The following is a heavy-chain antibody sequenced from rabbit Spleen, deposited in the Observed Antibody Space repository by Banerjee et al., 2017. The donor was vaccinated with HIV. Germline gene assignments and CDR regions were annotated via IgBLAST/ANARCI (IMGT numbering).Heavy chain of an antibody. CDR3: ARDGAGGSYFAL. CDR2: IYGDTSNT. CDR1: GFSFSSNA. D-gene: IGHD8-1*01. Sequence: QEQLVESGGGLVQPEGSLTLTCTASGFSFSSNAMCWVRQAPGKGLEWIGTIYGDTSNTYYASWVNGRFSISRENAQNTVFLQMTSLTAADTATYFCARDGAGGSYFALWGPGTLVTVS. V-gene: IGHV1S47*01. J-gene: IGHJ4*01.